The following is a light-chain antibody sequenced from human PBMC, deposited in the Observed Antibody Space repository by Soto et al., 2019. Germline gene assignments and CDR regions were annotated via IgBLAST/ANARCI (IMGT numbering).Light chain of an antibody. CDR3: KQYNSYSPYT. J-gene: IGKJ2*01. Sequence: DIQMTQYPSTLSASVGDRVAITCRASQSIDRWLAWYQQKPGKAPKVLIYDASSLKTGVPSRFGGSGSGTEFTLNNSSVQPDDFATDYCKQYNSYSPYTCGQGTKLEIK. V-gene: IGKV1-5*01. CDR1: QSIDRW. CDR2: DAS.